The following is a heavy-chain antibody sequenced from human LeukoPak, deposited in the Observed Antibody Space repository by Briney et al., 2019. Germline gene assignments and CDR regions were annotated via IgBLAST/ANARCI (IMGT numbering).Heavy chain of an antibody. V-gene: IGHV3-7*01. CDR1: GLPFSGYW. D-gene: IGHD3-10*01. CDR2: IKEDGSEK. Sequence: GGSLRLSCAASGLPFSGYWMSWVRQAPGKGLEWVASIKEDGSEKYYVDSVRGRLTISRDNAKNSLFLQMSSLRAEDTAVYYCARKLWFGEPGDYWGQGTLVTVSS. J-gene: IGHJ4*02. CDR3: ARKLWFGEPGDY.